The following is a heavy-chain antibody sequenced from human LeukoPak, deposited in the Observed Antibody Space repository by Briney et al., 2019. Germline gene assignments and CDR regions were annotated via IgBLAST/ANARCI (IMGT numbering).Heavy chain of an antibody. V-gene: IGHV1-2*02. CDR3: ARESAGVGYIYGYFY. D-gene: IGHD5-18*01. Sequence: ASVKVSCKASGYTFTDYYIQWVRQAPGQGLEWMGWIIPNSGDTNYAQKFRGRVTMTRDTSINTAYMELTSLTSEDTAVYYCARESAGVGYIYGYFYWGQGTLVTVSS. CDR2: IIPNSGDT. CDR1: GYTFTDYY. J-gene: IGHJ4*02.